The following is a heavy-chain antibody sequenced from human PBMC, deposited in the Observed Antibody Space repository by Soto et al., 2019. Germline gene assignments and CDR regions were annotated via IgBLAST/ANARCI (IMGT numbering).Heavy chain of an antibody. CDR3: ARIESIARNWFDP. CDR2: IDPVDSYA. CDR1: GFSFTNYW. J-gene: IGHJ5*02. Sequence: GESLKISCKTSGFSFTNYWITWVRQVPGKGLEWMGNIDPVDSYANYSPSSQGHVTFSVDTSISTAFLHWSSLKASDSATYFCARIESIARNWFDPWGQGTLVTVSS. V-gene: IGHV5-10-1*01. D-gene: IGHD6-13*01.